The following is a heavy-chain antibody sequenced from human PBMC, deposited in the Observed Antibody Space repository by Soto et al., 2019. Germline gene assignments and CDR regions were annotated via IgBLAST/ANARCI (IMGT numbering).Heavy chain of an antibody. CDR3: ARVPDD. CDR2: IYHSVST. CDR1: GGSISSGGYS. Sequence: TLSLTCAVSGGSISSGGYSWGWIRQPPGKGLEWIGYIYHSVSTYYNPSLKSRVTISVDRSKNQFSLRLSSVTAADTAVYYCARVPDDWGQGTLVTVS. J-gene: IGHJ4*02. V-gene: IGHV4-30-2*01.